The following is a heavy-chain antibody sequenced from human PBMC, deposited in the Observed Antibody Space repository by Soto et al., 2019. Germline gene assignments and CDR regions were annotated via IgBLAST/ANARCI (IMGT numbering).Heavy chain of an antibody. CDR3: ARDQLDDYSNYGYYYYYGMDV. D-gene: IGHD4-4*01. Sequence: PGWSLRLSCAASVFTFSSYGMHWVRQAPGKGLEWVAVIWYDGSNKYYADSVKGRFTISRDNSKNTLYLQMNSLRAEDTAVYYCARDQLDDYSNYGYYYYYGMDVWGQGTTVTVSS. CDR1: VFTFSSYG. CDR2: IWYDGSNK. J-gene: IGHJ6*02. V-gene: IGHV3-33*01.